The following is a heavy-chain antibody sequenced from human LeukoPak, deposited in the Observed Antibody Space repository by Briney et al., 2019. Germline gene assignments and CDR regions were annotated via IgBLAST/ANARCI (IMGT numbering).Heavy chain of an antibody. CDR3: ARDWGSMDSGYYYHYFDY. Sequence: PGGSLRLSCAASGFTFSSYAMSWVRQAPGKGLEWVSVIYSGGSTYYADSVKGRFTISRDNSKNTLYLQMNSLRAEDTAVYYCARDWGSMDSGYYYHYFDYWGQGTLVTVSS. CDR1: GFTFSSYA. D-gene: IGHD3-22*01. J-gene: IGHJ4*02. CDR2: IYSGGST. V-gene: IGHV3-53*01.